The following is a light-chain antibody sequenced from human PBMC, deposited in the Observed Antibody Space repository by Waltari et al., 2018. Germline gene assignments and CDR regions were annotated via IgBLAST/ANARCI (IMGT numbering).Light chain of an antibody. J-gene: IGLJ2*01. V-gene: IGLV3-21*04. CDR3: QVWDSSDQSYVV. Sequence: SYVLTQQPSVSVAPGETARTPCGGNSIGRQSVPWYKQRPGQAPVLVIYDDRARPSGIPERVSGSNSGNSATLTISRVEAGDEADYYCQVWDSSDQSYVVFGGGTELIVL. CDR1: SIGRQS. CDR2: DDR.